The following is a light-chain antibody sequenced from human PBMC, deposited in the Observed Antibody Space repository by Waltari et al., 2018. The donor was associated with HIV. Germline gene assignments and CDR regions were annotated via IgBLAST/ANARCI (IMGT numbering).Light chain of an antibody. J-gene: IGLJ3*02. Sequence: QSVLTQSPSASGTPGQRVTISCSGSSSNIGINTINWFQQRPGTAPKRLLFNDNERPSGVPDRLSGSKSGTSASLAISGLQSEDEANYYCAAWDVTLHGWVFGGGTKVTVL. CDR1: SSNIGINT. V-gene: IGLV1-44*01. CDR2: NDN. CDR3: AAWDVTLHGWV.